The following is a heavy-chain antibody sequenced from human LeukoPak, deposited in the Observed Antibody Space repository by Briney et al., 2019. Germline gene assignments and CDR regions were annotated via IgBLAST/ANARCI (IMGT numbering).Heavy chain of an antibody. J-gene: IGHJ4*02. CDR2: ISSSSSYI. CDR1: GFTFSSYS. D-gene: IGHD6-6*01. V-gene: IGHV3-21*01. Sequence: GGSLRLSCAACGFTFSSYSMNWVRQAPGKGLEWVSSISSSSSYIYYADSVKGRFTISRDNAKNSLYLQMNSLRAEDTAVYYCARDQAYSSSSDAFDYWGQGTLVTVSS. CDR3: ARDQAYSSSSDAFDY.